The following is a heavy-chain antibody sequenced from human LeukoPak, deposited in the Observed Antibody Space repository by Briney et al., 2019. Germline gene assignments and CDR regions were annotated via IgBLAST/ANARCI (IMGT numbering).Heavy chain of an antibody. J-gene: IGHJ4*02. CDR2: IHYSGST. D-gene: IGHD5-18*01. CDR3: ASRVDTAMTD. CDR1: GGSISSSSYY. V-gene: IGHV4-39*01. Sequence: SETLSLTCTVSGGSISSSSYYWGWIRQPPGKGLEWIGSIHYSGSTYYNPSLKSRVTISVDTSKNQFSLKLSSVTAADTAVYYCASRVDTAMTDWGQGTLVTVSS.